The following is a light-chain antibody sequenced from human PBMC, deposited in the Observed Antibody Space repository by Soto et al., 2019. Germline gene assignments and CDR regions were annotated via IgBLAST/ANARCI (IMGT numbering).Light chain of an antibody. Sequence: EIVMTQSPDTLSVSPGERATLSCRASQSISSNLAWYLQKVGQAPRLLIYGASTRAPGISARFSGSGSGTEFTLTISSPQSEDFAIYYCQQYNNWSWTFGQGTKVDIK. CDR2: GAS. J-gene: IGKJ1*01. V-gene: IGKV3-15*01. CDR1: QSISSN. CDR3: QQYNNWSWT.